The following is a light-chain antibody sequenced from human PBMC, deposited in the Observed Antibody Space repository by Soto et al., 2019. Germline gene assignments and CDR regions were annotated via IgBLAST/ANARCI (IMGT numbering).Light chain of an antibody. CDR2: AAS. J-gene: IGKJ1*01. CDR1: QSISGY. Sequence: DIQMTQSPSSLSASVGDRVTITCRASQSISGYLNWYQQKPGKAPKLLIYAASSLQSGVPSRFSGSGSGTDFTLTISSLQPEDFATYYCQQSHSTPPTFGQGTKVDIK. V-gene: IGKV1-39*01. CDR3: QQSHSTPPT.